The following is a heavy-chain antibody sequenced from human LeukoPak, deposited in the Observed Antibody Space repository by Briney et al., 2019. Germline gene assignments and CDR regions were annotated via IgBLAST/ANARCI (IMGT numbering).Heavy chain of an antibody. D-gene: IGHD3-22*01. CDR1: GFTFSSYG. Sequence: PGGSLRLSCAASGFTFSSYGMHWVRQAPGKGLEWVAFIKYDGINKFYADSVKGRFTISRDNSKNTVYLQMHSLRAEDTVVYYCAKRGNYDNSGYYPFDYWGQGTLVTVSS. V-gene: IGHV3-30*02. CDR3: AKRGNYDNSGYYPFDY. J-gene: IGHJ4*02. CDR2: IKYDGINK.